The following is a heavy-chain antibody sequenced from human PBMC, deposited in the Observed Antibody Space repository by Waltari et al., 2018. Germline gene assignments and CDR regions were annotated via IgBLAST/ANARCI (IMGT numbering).Heavy chain of an antibody. V-gene: IGHV2-5*02. CDR3: AQGSITMGYCDSDVCHDAFDF. D-gene: IGHD3-10*01. J-gene: IGHJ3*01. CDR2: IYWDDDK. CDR1: GFSHVTRGLN. Sequence: QITLKESGPTLVEPTQTLTLTCSFSGFSHVTRGLNVGWIRQSPGKALEWIAIIYWDDDKRFRPSLQNRLIISKDTSRNQVVLTMTYMDPEDTATYYCAQGSITMGYCDSDVCHDAFDFWGQGIKVTVSS.